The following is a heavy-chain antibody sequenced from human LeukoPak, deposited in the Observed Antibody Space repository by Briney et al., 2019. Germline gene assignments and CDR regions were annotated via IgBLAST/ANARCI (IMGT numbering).Heavy chain of an antibody. CDR1: GYAFSDHG. V-gene: IGHV1-18*04. Sequence: ASVKVSCTASGYAFSDHGVNWVRQAPGQGLEWMGWLSGYNGHTSYAQKFQGRVMVTTDRSTNTAYLELRSLISDDTAVYYCARVPNPRNTYGYNDKWGQGTLVTVSS. J-gene: IGHJ4*02. CDR3: ARVPNPRNTYGYNDK. D-gene: IGHD5-18*01. CDR2: LSGYNGHT.